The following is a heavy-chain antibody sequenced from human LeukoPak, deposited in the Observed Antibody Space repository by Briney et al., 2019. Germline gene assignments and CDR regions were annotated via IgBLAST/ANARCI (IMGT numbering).Heavy chain of an antibody. CDR1: GYSISSGYY. J-gene: IGHJ3*02. V-gene: IGHV4-38-2*02. D-gene: IGHD3-22*01. Sequence: SETLSLTCTVSGYSISSGYYWGWIRQPPGRGLEWIGSIYYSGSTYYNPSLKSRVTISVDTSKNQFSLKLSSVTAADTAVYYCARHWAMIKAFDIWGQGTMVTVSS. CDR3: ARHWAMIKAFDI. CDR2: IYYSGST.